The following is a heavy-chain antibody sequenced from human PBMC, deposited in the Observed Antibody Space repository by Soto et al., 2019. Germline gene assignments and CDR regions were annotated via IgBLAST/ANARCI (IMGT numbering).Heavy chain of an antibody. CDR3: AMSPGSSSSWYGPFDY. Sequence: ASVKVSCKASGYTFTGYYMHWVRQAPGQGLEWMGWINPNSGGANYAQKFQGWVTMTRDTSISTAYMELSRLRSDDTAVYYCAMSPGSSSSWYGPFDYWGQGTLVTVSS. V-gene: IGHV1-2*04. CDR2: INPNSGGA. D-gene: IGHD6-13*01. CDR1: GYTFTGYY. J-gene: IGHJ4*02.